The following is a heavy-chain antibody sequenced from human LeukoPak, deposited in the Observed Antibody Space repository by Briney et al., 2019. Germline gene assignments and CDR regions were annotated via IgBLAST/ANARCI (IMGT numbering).Heavy chain of an antibody. V-gene: IGHV4-31*03. CDR1: GGSISSGDYY. J-gene: IGHJ4*02. CDR3: ARWSTTNVFDY. CDR2: IYYSGST. D-gene: IGHD4-17*01. Sequence: SETLSLTCTVSGGSISSGDYYWSWIRQHPGKGLEWIGYIYYSGSTYYNPSLKSRVTISVDTSKNQFSLKLSSVTAADTAVYYCARWSTTNVFDYWGQGTLVTVSS.